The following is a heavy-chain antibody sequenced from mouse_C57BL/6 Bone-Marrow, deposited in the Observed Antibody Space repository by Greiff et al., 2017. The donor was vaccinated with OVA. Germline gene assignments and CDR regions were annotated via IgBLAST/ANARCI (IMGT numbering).Heavy chain of an antibody. CDR2: ISNGGGST. D-gene: IGHD2-1*01. CDR1: GFTFSDYY. J-gene: IGHJ1*03. Sequence: EVKLMESGGGLVQPGGSLKLSCAASGFTFSDYYMYWVRQTPEKRLEWVAYISNGGGSTYYPDTVKGRFTISRDNAKNTLYLQMSRLKSEDTAMYYCASLYGNHWYFDVWGTGTTVTVSS. CDR3: ASLYGNHWYFDV. V-gene: IGHV5-12*01.